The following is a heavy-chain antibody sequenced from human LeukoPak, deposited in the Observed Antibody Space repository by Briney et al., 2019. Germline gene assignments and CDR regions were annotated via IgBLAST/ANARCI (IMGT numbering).Heavy chain of an antibody. CDR3: ARDSPDGSGTYYNDSPDY. D-gene: IGHD3-10*01. CDR1: GYTFSGYG. V-gene: IGHV1-18*01. Sequence: ASVKVSCKASGYTFSGYGISWVRQAPGQRLEWMGWISAYNGNTNYRQKLQGRVTMTTDTSTSTAYMDLRSLRSDDTAIYYCARDSPDGSGTYYNDSPDYWGQGTLVTVSS. J-gene: IGHJ4*02. CDR2: ISAYNGNT.